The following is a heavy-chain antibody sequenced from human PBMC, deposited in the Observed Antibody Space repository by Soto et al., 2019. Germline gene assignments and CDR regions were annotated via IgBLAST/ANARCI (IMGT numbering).Heavy chain of an antibody. CDR3: ARTPGY. Sequence: PSETLSLTCTASGCSLSSGCYYWSWMRQHPGKGLEWIGYIYYSGSTYYNPSLKSRVTISVDTSKNQFSLKLSSVTDADTALYYCARTPGYRGQGTLVTVSS. CDR2: IYYSGST. CDR1: GCSLSSGCYY. J-gene: IGHJ4*02. V-gene: IGHV4-31*03.